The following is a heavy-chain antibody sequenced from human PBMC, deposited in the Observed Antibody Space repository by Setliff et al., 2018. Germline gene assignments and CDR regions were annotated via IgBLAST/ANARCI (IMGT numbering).Heavy chain of an antibody. CDR2: IYYSGST. Sequence: PSETLSLTCTVSGGSISSYYWSWIRQPPGKRLEWIGYIYYSGSTNYNPSLESRVTISVDTSKNQFSLRLNSATAADTAVYYCARLRGALDYWGQGTLVTVS. CDR1: GGSISSYY. CDR3: ARLRGALDY. V-gene: IGHV4-59*01. D-gene: IGHD3-16*01. J-gene: IGHJ4*02.